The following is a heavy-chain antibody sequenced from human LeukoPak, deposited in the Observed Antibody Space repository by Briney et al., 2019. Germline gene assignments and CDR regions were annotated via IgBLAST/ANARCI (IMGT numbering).Heavy chain of an antibody. CDR1: GFTFSSYG. Sequence: GGSLRLSCAASGFTFSSYGMHWVRQAPGKGLEWVAVISYDGSNKYYADSVKGRFSISRDDSKTTLYLEMISLRAEDTAVYYCAKDGAWAVAKNFDYWGQGTLVTVSS. J-gene: IGHJ4*02. V-gene: IGHV3-30*18. D-gene: IGHD6-19*01. CDR3: AKDGAWAVAKNFDY. CDR2: ISYDGSNK.